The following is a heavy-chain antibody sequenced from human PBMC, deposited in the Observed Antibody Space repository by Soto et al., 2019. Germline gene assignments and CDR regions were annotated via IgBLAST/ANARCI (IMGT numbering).Heavy chain of an antibody. CDR2: IYYSGST. CDR3: ATEGGVVDANWFGP. D-gene: IGHD3-22*01. V-gene: IGHV4-39*02. J-gene: IGHJ5*02. CDR1: GDSVTRSRYY. Sequence: SETLSLTCTVSGDSVTRSRYYWGWIRQPPGKGLEWIGSIYYSGSTYYNPSLKSRITISIDTSKNQFSLDMNSMTAADTAVYYCATEGGVVDANWFGPWGQGTLVT.